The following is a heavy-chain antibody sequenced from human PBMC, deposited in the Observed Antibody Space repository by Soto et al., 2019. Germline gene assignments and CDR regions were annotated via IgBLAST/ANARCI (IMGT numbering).Heavy chain of an antibody. CDR3: ARHIVDTSMTASFNY. CDR1: GYSFLNYW. D-gene: IGHD5-18*01. J-gene: IGHJ4*02. Sequence: GESLKISCKTSGYSFLNYWIGWVRQMPGKGLEGMGIIYPGDSDARYSPSFHGQVTISADKSISTVYLQWSSLKASDTAMYYCARHIVDTSMTASFNYWGQGTQVTVSS. V-gene: IGHV5-51*01. CDR2: IYPGDSDA.